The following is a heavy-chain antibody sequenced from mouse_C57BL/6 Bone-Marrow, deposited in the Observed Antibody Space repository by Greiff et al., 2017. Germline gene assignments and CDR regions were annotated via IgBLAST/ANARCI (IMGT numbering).Heavy chain of an antibody. CDR3: ARSLLWDLDY. Sequence: DVKLVESGGGLVQPGGSLSLSCAASGFTFTDYYMSWVRQPPGKALEWLGFIRNKANGYTTEYSVSVKGRFTISRDNSQSILYLQMNALRAEDSPTYYCARSLLWDLDYWGQGTTLTVSS. V-gene: IGHV7-3*01. J-gene: IGHJ2*01. CDR2: IRNKANGYTT. CDR1: GFTFTDYY. D-gene: IGHD2-1*01.